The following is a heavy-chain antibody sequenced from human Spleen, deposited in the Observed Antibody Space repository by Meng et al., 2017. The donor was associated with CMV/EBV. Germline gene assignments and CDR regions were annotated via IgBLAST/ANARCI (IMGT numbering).Heavy chain of an antibody. CDR2: ISSSGGST. CDR1: GFTFSDYY. CDR3: AKSQTYYGSGSYSDY. V-gene: IGHV3-23*01. D-gene: IGHD3-10*01. J-gene: IGHJ4*02. Sequence: GGSLRLSCAASGFTFSDYYMNWVRQAPGKGLEWVSGISSSGGSTYYADSVKGRFTISRDNSKNTLYLQMNSLRAEDTAKYYCAKSQTYYGSGSYSDYWGQGILVTVSS.